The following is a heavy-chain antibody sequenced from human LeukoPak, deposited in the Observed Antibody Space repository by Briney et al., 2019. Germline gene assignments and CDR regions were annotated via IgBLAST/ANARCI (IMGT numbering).Heavy chain of an antibody. D-gene: IGHD3-10*01. V-gene: IGHV1-46*01. CDR1: GYTFTSYY. J-gene: IGHJ5*02. CDR2: INPSGGST. CDR3: ARITIGFDP. Sequence: ASVKVSCKASGYTFTSYYMHWVRQAPGQGLEWMGIINPSGGSTSYARKFQGRVTMTRDMSTSTAYMELSSLRSEDTAVYYCARITIGFDPWGQGTLVTVSS.